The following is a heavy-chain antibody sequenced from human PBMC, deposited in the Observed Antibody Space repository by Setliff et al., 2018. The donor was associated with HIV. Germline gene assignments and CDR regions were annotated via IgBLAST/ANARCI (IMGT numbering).Heavy chain of an antibody. Sequence: SETLSLTCTVSGGSMNIHYWSWIRQPPGKGLEWIGSIYYSGSTNYNPSLKSRVTISVDTSKNQFSLKLSSVTAADTAVYYCARSTYYYGSGKGSGWFDPWGQGTLVTVSS. CDR1: GGSMNIHY. V-gene: IGHV4-59*11. CDR2: IYYSGST. D-gene: IGHD3-10*01. CDR3: ARSTYYYGSGKGSGWFDP. J-gene: IGHJ5*02.